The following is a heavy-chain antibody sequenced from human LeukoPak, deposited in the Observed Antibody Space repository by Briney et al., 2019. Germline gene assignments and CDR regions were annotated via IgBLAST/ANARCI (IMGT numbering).Heavy chain of an antibody. CDR2: IYHSGST. D-gene: IGHD6-13*01. CDR3: ARDVAAAATRKENYYGLDV. J-gene: IGHJ6*04. Sequence: SETLSLTCAVSGYSISNDYYWGWIRQPPGEGLEWIGSIYHSGSTYYNPSLKSRLTISVDTSKNQFSLKVTSVTAADTAVYYCARDVAAAATRKENYYGLDVWGKGTTVTVSS. CDR1: GYSISNDYY. V-gene: IGHV4-38-2*02.